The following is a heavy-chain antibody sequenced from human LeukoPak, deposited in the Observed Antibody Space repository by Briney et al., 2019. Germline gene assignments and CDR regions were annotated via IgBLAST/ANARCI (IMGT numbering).Heavy chain of an antibody. J-gene: IGHJ4*02. V-gene: IGHV3-23*01. CDR3: AKVDDYVWGSYRPFDY. CDR1: GFTFSTYW. D-gene: IGHD3-16*02. Sequence: GVSLRLSCAASGFTFSTYWMSWVRQAPGKGLEWVSAISGSGGSTYYADSVKGRFTISRDNSKNTLYLQMNSLRAEDTAVYYCAKVDDYVWGSYRPFDYWGQGTLVTVSS. CDR2: ISGSGGST.